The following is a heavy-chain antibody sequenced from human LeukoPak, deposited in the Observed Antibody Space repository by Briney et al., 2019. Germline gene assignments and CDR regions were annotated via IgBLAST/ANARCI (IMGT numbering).Heavy chain of an antibody. CDR1: GYSISSGYY. D-gene: IGHD3-10*01. J-gene: IGHJ4*02. Sequence: SETLSLTCTVSGYSISSGYYWGWIRQPPGKGLEWIGSIYYSGSTYYNPSLKSRVTISVDTSKNQFSLKLSSVTAADTAVYYCARDLRTITMVRGVFDYWGQGTLVTVSS. CDR3: ARDLRTITMVRGVFDY. CDR2: IYYSGST. V-gene: IGHV4-38-2*02.